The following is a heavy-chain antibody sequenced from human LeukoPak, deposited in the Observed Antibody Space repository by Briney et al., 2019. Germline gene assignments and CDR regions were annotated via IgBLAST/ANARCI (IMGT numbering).Heavy chain of an antibody. CDR1: GFTFSSYS. J-gene: IGHJ4*02. V-gene: IGHV3-21*01. D-gene: IGHD3-10*01. CDR3: ARPMYYYGSGSYYPLDY. Sequence: KPGGSLRLSCAASGFTFSSYSMNWVRQAPGKGLEWVSSISSSSSHIYYADSVKGRFTISRDNAKNSLYLQMNSLRAEDTAVYYCARPMYYYGSGSYYPLDYWGQGTLVTVSS. CDR2: ISSSSSHI.